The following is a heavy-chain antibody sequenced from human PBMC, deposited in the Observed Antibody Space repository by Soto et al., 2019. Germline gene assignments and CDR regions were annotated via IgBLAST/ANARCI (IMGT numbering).Heavy chain of an antibody. J-gene: IGHJ4*02. Sequence: QVQLQESGPGLVKPSETLSLTCTVSGGSVSSGSYYWSWIRQPPGKGLEWIGYIYYSGSTNYNPSLKSRVTISVDTSKNQFSLKLSSATAADTAVYYCARDRQYCSGGSCSEYFDYWGQGTLVTVSS. CDR1: GGSVSSGSYY. CDR2: IYYSGST. D-gene: IGHD2-15*01. V-gene: IGHV4-61*01. CDR3: ARDRQYCSGGSCSEYFDY.